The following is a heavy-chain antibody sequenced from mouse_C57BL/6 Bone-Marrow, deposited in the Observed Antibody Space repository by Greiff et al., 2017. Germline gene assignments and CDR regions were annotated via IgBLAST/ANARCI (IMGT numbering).Heavy chain of an antibody. D-gene: IGHD1-1*01. CDR1: GYSFTDYN. J-gene: IGHJ1*03. CDR2: INPNYGTT. Sequence: VQLQQSGPELVKPGASVKISCKASGYSFTDYNMNWVKQSNGKSLEWIGVINPNYGTTSYNQKFKGKATLTVDQSSSTAFMLLNSLTSEDSAVYYGARAGVVATDWYFDVWGTGTTVTVSS. V-gene: IGHV1-39*01. CDR3: ARAGVVATDWYFDV.